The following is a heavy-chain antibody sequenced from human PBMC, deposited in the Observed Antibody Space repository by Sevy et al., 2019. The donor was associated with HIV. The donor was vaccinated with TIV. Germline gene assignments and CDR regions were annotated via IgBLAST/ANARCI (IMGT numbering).Heavy chain of an antibody. J-gene: IGHJ4*02. Sequence: GGSLRLSCAASGFTFRSYWMSWVRQAPGKGLEWVANIKQDGSEEYYVDSVKGRFTISRDNAKNTVDLQMNNLRAEDTAVYYCVRSLTYSYDSSGRFDYWGQGTLVTVSS. CDR2: IKQDGSEE. V-gene: IGHV3-7*01. D-gene: IGHD3-22*01. CDR3: VRSLTYSYDSSGRFDY. CDR1: GFTFRSYW.